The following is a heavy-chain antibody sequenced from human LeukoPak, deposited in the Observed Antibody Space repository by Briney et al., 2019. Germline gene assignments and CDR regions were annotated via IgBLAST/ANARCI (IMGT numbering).Heavy chain of an antibody. CDR1: GGSISNTNW. CDR2: VNLQGST. CDR3: AREGGPYRPLDY. V-gene: IGHV4-4*02. Sequence: PSETPSLTCGVSGGSISNTNWWTWVRQPPGKGLEWIGEVNLQGSTNYNPSLKSRVAISVDKSENHISLRLTSVTAADTAVYYCAREGGPYRPLDYSGQGTLVTVAS. J-gene: IGHJ4*02.